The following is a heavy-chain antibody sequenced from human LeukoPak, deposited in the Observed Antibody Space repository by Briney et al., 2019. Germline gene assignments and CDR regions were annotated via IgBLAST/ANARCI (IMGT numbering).Heavy chain of an antibody. Sequence: GGSLRLSCAASGFTFSSYEMNWVRQAPGKGLEWVSYISSSGSTIYYADSVKGRFTISRDNAKNSLYLQMNSLRAEDTAVYYCARFRSQAAFDIWGQGTMVTVSS. CDR1: GFTFSSYE. J-gene: IGHJ3*02. CDR2: ISSSGSTI. V-gene: IGHV3-48*03. CDR3: ARFRSQAAFDI.